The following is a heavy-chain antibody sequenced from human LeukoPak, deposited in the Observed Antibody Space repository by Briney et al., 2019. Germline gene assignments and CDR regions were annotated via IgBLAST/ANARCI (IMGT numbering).Heavy chain of an antibody. J-gene: IGHJ4*02. Sequence: GGSLRLSCAASGFTFSSYGMHWVRQAPGKGLEWVAVIWYDGSNKYYADSVKGRFTISRDNSENTLYLQMNSLRAEDTAVYYCARDDSSGYYYLFGWGQGTLVTVSS. CDR1: GFTFSSYG. D-gene: IGHD3-22*01. V-gene: IGHV3-33*01. CDR2: IWYDGSNK. CDR3: ARDDSSGYYYLFG.